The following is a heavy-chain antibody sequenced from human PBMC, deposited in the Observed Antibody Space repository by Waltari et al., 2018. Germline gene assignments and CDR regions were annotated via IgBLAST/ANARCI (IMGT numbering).Heavy chain of an antibody. D-gene: IGHD2-2*01. V-gene: IGHV3-74*02. CDR1: GFTFETFW. CDR2: FDNYGSIT. CDR3: ALDLGGYAGS. Sequence: EVQLVESVGGLVQPGGSLRLSCASSGFTFETFWMHWVRPVPGKGLVWVSRFDNYGSITTYADSVEGRFTISRDNAKNTLYLQMNSLTVADTALYYCALDLGGYAGSWGQGTMVTVSS. J-gene: IGHJ4*02.